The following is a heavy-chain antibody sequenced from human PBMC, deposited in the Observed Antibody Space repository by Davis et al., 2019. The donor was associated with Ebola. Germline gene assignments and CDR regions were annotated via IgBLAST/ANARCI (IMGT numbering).Heavy chain of an antibody. D-gene: IGHD6-19*01. Sequence: GESLKISCAASGFTFSDYYMSWIRQAPGKGLEWVSAIRNSGGRIYYADSEKGRFTSSRDNSKTTLYLQMNSLRAEDTAVYYCAKARAAVADWYFDLWGRGTLVTVSS. CDR1: GFTFSDYY. J-gene: IGHJ2*01. CDR3: AKARAAVADWYFDL. CDR2: IRNSGGRI. V-gene: IGHV3-23*01.